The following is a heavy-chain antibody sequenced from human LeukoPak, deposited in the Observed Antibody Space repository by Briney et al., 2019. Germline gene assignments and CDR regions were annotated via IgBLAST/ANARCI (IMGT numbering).Heavy chain of an antibody. V-gene: IGHV4-39*01. CDR3: ARLRDYYYNYMDV. J-gene: IGHJ6*03. CDR1: GVSISSSSYY. Sequence: SETLSLTCTVSGVSISSSSYYWGWVRQPPGKGLEWIGSIYYSGSTYYNPSLKSRVTISVDTSKIQISLKLNSVTAADTAVYYCARLRDYYYNYMDVWGKGTTVTISS. CDR2: IYYSGST.